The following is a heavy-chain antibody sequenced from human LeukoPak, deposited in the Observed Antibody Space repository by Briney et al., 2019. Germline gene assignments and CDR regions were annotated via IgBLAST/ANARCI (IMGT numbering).Heavy chain of an antibody. CDR1: GFTFSSYA. CDR3: AKSSYYDSSGYYREYYFDY. V-gene: IGHV3-23*01. D-gene: IGHD3-22*01. J-gene: IGHJ4*02. CDR2: ISGSGGGST. Sequence: GGSLRLSCAASGFTFSSYAMSWVRQAPGKGLEWVSAISGSGGGSTHYADSVKGRFTISRDNSKNTLYLQMSSLRAGDTAVYYCAKSSYYDSSGYYREYYFDYWGQGTLVTVSS.